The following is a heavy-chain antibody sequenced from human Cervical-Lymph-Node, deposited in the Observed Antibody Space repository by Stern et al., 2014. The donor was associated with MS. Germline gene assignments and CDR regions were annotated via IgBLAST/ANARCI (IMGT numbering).Heavy chain of an antibody. CDR3: ARGRFYDILTGSANWFDP. D-gene: IGHD3-9*01. J-gene: IGHJ5*02. V-gene: IGHV4-4*02. Sequence: VQLVESGPGLVKPSGTLSLTCAVSGDSISRANWWSWVRQPPGKGLAWIGDIYHSGSTNYNPSLKSRVSMSVDKSKNHFSLKLTSVPAADPAVYFCARGRFYDILTGSANWFDPWGQGTLVTVSS. CDR1: GDSISRANW. CDR2: IYHSGST.